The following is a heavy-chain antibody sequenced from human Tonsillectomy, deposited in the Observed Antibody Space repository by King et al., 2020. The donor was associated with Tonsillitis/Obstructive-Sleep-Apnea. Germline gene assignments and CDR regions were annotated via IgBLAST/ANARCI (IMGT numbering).Heavy chain of an antibody. J-gene: IGHJ5*02. CDR1: GYSFTNYW. CDR3: ARHPSSIGVDNNWFDP. V-gene: IGHV5-10-1*01. D-gene: IGHD3-3*01. CDR2: VDPSESYT. Sequence: QLVQSGAEVKKPGESLRISCKGSGYSFTNYWISWVRQMPGKGLEWRGRVDPSESYTNFSPSFPGHVTISADKSISTAYLQWSSLRASDTAMYYCARHPSSIGVDNNWFDPWGQGTLVTVSS.